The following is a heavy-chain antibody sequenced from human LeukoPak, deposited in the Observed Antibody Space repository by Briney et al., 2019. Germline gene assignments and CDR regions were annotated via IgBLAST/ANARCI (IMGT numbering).Heavy chain of an antibody. CDR1: GYTFTGYY. J-gene: IGHJ6*03. V-gene: IGHV1-69*06. CDR3: ARGDRYYYYYMDV. CDR2: IIPIFGTA. Sequence: SVKVSCKASGYTFTGYYMHWVRQAPGQGLEWMGGIIPIFGTANYAQKFQGRVTITADKSTSTAYMELSSLRSEDTAVYYCARGDRYYYYYMDVWGKGTTVTVSS.